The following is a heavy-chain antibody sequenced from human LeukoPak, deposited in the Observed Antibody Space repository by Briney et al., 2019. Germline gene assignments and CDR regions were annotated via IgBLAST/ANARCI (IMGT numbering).Heavy chain of an antibody. V-gene: IGHV3-33*01. CDR1: EFSFSNYG. Sequence: PGGSLRLSCVASEFSFSNYGIHWVRQAPGKGLEWVAVIWYDGSNKYYADSVKGRFTISRDNSKNTLYLQMNGLRAEDTAVYYCARGSGGQADLVKWTRSTFDIWGQGTMVTVSS. D-gene: IGHD6-25*01. CDR2: IWYDGSNK. J-gene: IGHJ3*02. CDR3: ARGSGGQADLVKWTRSTFDI.